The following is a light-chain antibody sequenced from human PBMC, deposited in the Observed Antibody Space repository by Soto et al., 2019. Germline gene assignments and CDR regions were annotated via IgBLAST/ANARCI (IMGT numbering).Light chain of an antibody. CDR1: QSVSTY. Sequence: EIVLTQSPATLSLSPGERATLSCRASQSVSTYLGWYQQKPAQAPRLLIYDASNRATGIPARFSGSGSGTDFTLTISSLEPEDFAVYCCQQRSNWITFGQGTRLEIK. CDR3: QQRSNWIT. CDR2: DAS. J-gene: IGKJ5*01. V-gene: IGKV3-11*01.